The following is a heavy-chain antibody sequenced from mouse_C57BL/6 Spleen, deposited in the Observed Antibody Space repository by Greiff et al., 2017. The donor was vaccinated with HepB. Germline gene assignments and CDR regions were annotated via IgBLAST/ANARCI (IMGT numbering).Heavy chain of an antibody. CDR1: GFSLTSYG. CDR2: IWGDGST. J-gene: IGHJ4*01. D-gene: IGHD2-3*01. Sequence: LVAPSQSLSITCTVSGFSLTSYGVSWVRQPPGKGLEWLGVIWGDGSTNYHSALISRLSISKDNSKSQVFLKLNSLQTDDTATYYCAKVDGSLTVGGYYYAMDYWGQGTSVTVSS. CDR3: AKVDGSLTVGGYYYAMDY. V-gene: IGHV2-3*01.